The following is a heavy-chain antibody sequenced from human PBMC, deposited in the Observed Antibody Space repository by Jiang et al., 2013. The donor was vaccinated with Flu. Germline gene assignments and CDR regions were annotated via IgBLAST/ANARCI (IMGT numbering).Heavy chain of an antibody. CDR1: GYTFTDYY. V-gene: IGHV1-46*01. D-gene: IGHD2-8*02. J-gene: IGHJ4*02. CDR3: TRRPPSGHYYLEQ. CDR2: INPRYGTT. Sequence: GAEVKKPGASVNISCRASGYTFTDYYIHWVRQAPGQGPEWLGIINPRYGTTSYALKFQGRVTLTGDTSTGTVYMELTRLKSEDTAIYYCTRRPPSGHYYLEQWGQGSLVTVSS.